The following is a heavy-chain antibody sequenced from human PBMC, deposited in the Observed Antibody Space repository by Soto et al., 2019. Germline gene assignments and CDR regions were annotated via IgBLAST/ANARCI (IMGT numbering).Heavy chain of an antibody. CDR2: IIPILGIA. Sequence: QVQLVQSGAEVKKPGSSVKVSCKASGGTFSSYTISWVRQAPGQGLEWMGRIIPILGIANYAQKFQGRVTITADKSTSTAYMELSSLRSEDTAVYYCAREAYGDYGGLFDYWGQGTLVTGSS. V-gene: IGHV1-69*08. CDR1: GGTFSSYT. J-gene: IGHJ4*02. CDR3: AREAYGDYGGLFDY. D-gene: IGHD4-17*01.